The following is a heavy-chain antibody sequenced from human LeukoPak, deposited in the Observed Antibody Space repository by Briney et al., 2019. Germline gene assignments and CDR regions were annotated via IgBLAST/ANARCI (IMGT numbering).Heavy chain of an antibody. J-gene: IGHJ4*02. CDR2: ISSGSSYI. Sequence: KAGGSLRLSCAASGFTFSSYSMNWVRQAPGKGLEWVSSISSGSSYIYYADSVKGRFTISRDNAKNSLYLQMNSPRAEDTAVYYCASEENSGWENYYFDYWGQGTLVTVSS. V-gene: IGHV3-21*01. D-gene: IGHD6-19*01. CDR3: ASEENSGWENYYFDY. CDR1: GFTFSSYS.